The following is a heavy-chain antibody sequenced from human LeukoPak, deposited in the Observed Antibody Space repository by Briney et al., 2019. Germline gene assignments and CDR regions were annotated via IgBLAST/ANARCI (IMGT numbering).Heavy chain of an antibody. CDR3: TRDGGGDWDY. V-gene: IGHV1-8*03. J-gene: IGHJ4*02. Sequence: GASVKVSCKASGYTFTSYDINWVRQATGQGLEWMGWMNPNSGNTGYAQKFQGRVTITAEKSTNIAYMELSSLRAEDTAIYYCTRDGGGDWDYWGQGTLVTVSS. D-gene: IGHD2-21*02. CDR1: GYTFTSYD. CDR2: MNPNSGNT.